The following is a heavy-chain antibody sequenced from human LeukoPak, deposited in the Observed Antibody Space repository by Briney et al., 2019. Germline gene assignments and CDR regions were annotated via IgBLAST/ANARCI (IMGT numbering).Heavy chain of an antibody. CDR2: INPNSGGT. Sequence: GASVKVSCKASGYTFTGYYMHWVRQAPGQGLEWMGWINPNSGGTNYAQKFQGRVTMTRDTSISTAYMELSRLRSDDTAVYYCASLDLITIFGVVKVQDYWGQGTLVTVSS. D-gene: IGHD3-3*01. J-gene: IGHJ4*02. V-gene: IGHV1-2*02. CDR1: GYTFTGYY. CDR3: ASLDLITIFGVVKVQDY.